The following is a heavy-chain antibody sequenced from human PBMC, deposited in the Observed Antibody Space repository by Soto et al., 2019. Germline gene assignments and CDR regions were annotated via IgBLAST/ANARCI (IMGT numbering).Heavy chain of an antibody. CDR2: IYYSGST. V-gene: IGHV4-59*01. J-gene: IGHJ5*02. CDR1: GGSISSYY. D-gene: IGHD1-7*01. CDR3: ARSPYNWNYSWFDP. Sequence: SETLSLTCTVSGGSISSYYWSWIRQPPGKGLEWIGYIYYSGSTNCNPSLKSRVTISVDTSKNQFSLKLSSVTAADTAVYYCARSPYNWNYSWFDPWGQGTLVTVSS.